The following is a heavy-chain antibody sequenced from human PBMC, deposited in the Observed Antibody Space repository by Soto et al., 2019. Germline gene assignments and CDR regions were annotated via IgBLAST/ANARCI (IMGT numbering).Heavy chain of an antibody. D-gene: IGHD6-19*01. Sequence: ASVKVSCKASGYSFTRYYINWVRQAPGQGLEWMGWISAYNGNTHYEEKLQGRVTLTTDTSTSTAYMELRSLRSDDTAVYFCARGGQWVFLSDDWVQGTLVTASS. CDR3: ARGGQWVFLSDD. CDR2: ISAYNGNT. V-gene: IGHV1-18*01. CDR1: GYSFTRYY. J-gene: IGHJ4*02.